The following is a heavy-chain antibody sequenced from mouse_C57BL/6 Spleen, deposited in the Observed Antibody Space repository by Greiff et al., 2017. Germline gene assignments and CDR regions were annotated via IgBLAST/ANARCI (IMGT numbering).Heavy chain of an antibody. V-gene: IGHV2-6-1*01. CDR1: GFSLTSYG. CDR3: ARHGPYGNYEYFDV. CDR2: IWSDGST. Sequence: VQLQESGPGLVAPSQSLSITCTVSGFSLTSYGVHWVRQPPGKGLEWLVVIWSDGSTTYNSALKSRLSISKDNSKSQVFLKMNSLQTDDTAMYYCARHGPYGNYEYFDVWGTGTTVTVSS. D-gene: IGHD2-1*01. J-gene: IGHJ1*03.